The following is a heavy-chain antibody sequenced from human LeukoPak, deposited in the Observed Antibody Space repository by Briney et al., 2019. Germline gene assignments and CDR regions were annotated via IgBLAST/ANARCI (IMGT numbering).Heavy chain of an antibody. Sequence: SETLSLTCAVSGGSITSGNWWTWVRQPPGRGLEWIGEIYHSGSTRYNPSLRGRVTISVDKSKNQFSLKVNSVTAADTAVYYCAKAATGAGLYYLDYWGQGTLVTVSS. CDR3: AKAATGAGLYYLDY. D-gene: IGHD6-13*01. CDR2: IYHSGST. J-gene: IGHJ4*02. CDR1: GGSITSGNW. V-gene: IGHV4-4*02.